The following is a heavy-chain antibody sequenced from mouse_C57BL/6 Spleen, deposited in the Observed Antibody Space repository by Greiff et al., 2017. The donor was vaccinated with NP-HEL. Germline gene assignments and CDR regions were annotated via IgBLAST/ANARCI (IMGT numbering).Heavy chain of an antibody. CDR1: GYTFTSYW. V-gene: IGHV1-69*01. D-gene: IGHD2-3*01. CDR2: IDPSDSYT. CDR3: ARYYDGYYLDY. J-gene: IGHJ2*01. Sequence: QVQLQQPGAELVMPGASVKLSCKASGYTFTSYWMHWVKQRPGQGLEWIGEIDPSDSYTNYNQKFKGKSTLTVDKSSITAYMQLSSLTSEDSSVYYCARYYDGYYLDYWGQGTTLTVSS.